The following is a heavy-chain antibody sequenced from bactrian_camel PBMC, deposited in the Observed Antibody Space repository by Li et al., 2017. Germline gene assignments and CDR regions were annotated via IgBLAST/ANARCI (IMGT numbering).Heavy chain of an antibody. D-gene: IGHD6*01. Sequence: LVESGGGSVQAGGSLTLSCAVSVSTYSPDQIGWFRQPPGKEREGVAAMHTGGGSTYYADSVKGRFAISRDNAQNTLYLQLNSLKTEDTAMYYCANLGLWSSWAECYWGQGTQVTVS. CDR2: MHTGGGST. CDR1: VSTYSPDQ. J-gene: IGHJ4*01. V-gene: IGHV3S54*01. CDR3: ANLGLWSSWAECY.